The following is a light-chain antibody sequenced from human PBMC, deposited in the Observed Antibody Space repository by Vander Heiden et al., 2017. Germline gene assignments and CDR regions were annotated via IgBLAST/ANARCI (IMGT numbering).Light chain of an antibody. CDR2: GNN. Sequence: QSVVTHPPSASGTPGQWVTISCSGSSSNIGSNTVNWFQQLPGTAPKLLIYGNNQRPSGVPDRMSGSKSGTSASLAISGLQSEDEAHYYCAAWDDSLDAFVFGAGTKVTVL. CDR3: AAWDDSLDAFV. J-gene: IGLJ1*01. V-gene: IGLV1-44*01. CDR1: SSNIGSNT.